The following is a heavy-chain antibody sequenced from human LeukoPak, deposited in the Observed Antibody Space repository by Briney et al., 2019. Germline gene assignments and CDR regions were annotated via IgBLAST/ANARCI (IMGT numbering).Heavy chain of an antibody. CDR1: GFTFSSYA. V-gene: IGHV3-23*01. J-gene: IGHJ4*02. Sequence: GGSLRLSCAASGFTFSSYAMSWVRQAPGKGLEWVSAISGSGGSTYYADSVKGRFTISRDNSKHTLYLQMNSLRAEDTAVYYCAKPGLEWELFYWGQGTLVTVSS. CDR3: AKPGLEWELFY. CDR2: ISGSGGST. D-gene: IGHD1-26*01.